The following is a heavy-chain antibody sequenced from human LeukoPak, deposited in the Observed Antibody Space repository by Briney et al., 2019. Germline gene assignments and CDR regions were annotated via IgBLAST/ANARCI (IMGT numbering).Heavy chain of an antibody. CDR3: AKGVRRIAYYYYGMDV. J-gene: IGHJ6*02. D-gene: IGHD3-10*01. V-gene: IGHV3-9*01. CDR2: ISWNSGSI. CDR1: GFTFDDYA. Sequence: GGSLRLSCAASGFTFDDYAMHWVRQAPGKGLEWVSGISWNSGSIGYADSVKGRFTISRDNAKNSLYLQMNSLRAEDTALYYCAKGVRRIAYYYYGMDVWGQGTTVTVSS.